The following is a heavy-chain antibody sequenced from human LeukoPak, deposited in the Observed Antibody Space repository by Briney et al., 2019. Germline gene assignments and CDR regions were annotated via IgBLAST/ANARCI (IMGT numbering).Heavy chain of an antibody. Sequence: GGSLRLSCAASGFTVSSNYMSWVRQAPGKGLEWVSVIYSGGSTYYADSVKGRFTISRDNSKNTLYLQMNSLRAEDTAVYYCASITSSGLSDAFDIWGQGTMVTVSS. CDR1: GFTVSSNY. V-gene: IGHV3-53*01. CDR3: ASITSSGLSDAFDI. CDR2: IYSGGST. D-gene: IGHD6-19*01. J-gene: IGHJ3*02.